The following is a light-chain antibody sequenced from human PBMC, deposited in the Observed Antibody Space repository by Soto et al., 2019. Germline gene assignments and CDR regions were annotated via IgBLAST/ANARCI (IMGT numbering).Light chain of an antibody. J-gene: IGKJ1*01. CDR1: QSVSSD. V-gene: IGKV3-20*01. CDR3: QQYGSSLTWT. Sequence: ETVMTQSPATLSVSPGERAALSCRASQSVSSDLAWYHQKPGQAPRLLIYGASSRATGIPDRFSGSGSGTDFTLTISRLEPEDFAVYYCQQYGSSLTWTFGQGTKVDIK. CDR2: GAS.